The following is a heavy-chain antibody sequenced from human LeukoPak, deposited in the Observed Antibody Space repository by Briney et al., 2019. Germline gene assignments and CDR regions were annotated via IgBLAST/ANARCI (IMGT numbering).Heavy chain of an antibody. CDR1: GYTFTRYY. D-gene: IGHD3-16*01. Sequence: ASVKVSCKASGYTFTRYYMHWVRQAPGQGLEWMGIINPSGGTTDYAQKFHGTIPVTSDTSTSTVYMGLTSLTSENTAVYYCARDALSYDYSWGSYGHLGIDPWGQGTLVTVSS. V-gene: IGHV1-46*01. J-gene: IGHJ5*02. CDR2: INPSGGTT. CDR3: ARDALSYDYSWGSYGHLGIDP.